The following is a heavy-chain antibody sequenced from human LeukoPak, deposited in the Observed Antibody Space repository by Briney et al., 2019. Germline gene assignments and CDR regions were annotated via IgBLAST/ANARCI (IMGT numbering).Heavy chain of an antibody. V-gene: IGHV3-33*01. CDR1: GFTFSSYG. Sequence: GGSLRLSCAASGFTFSSYGMHWVRPAPGKGLEWVAVIWYDGSNKYYADSVKGRFTISRDNSKNTLYLQMNSLRAEDTAVYYCARDLSKHYYYGMDVWGQGTTVTVSS. D-gene: IGHD4-11*01. J-gene: IGHJ6*02. CDR2: IWYDGSNK. CDR3: ARDLSKHYYYGMDV.